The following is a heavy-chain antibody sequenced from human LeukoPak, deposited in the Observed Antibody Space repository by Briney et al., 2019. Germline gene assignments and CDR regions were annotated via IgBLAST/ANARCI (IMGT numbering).Heavy chain of an antibody. Sequence: GASVKVSCKASGGTFTSYAISWVRQAPGQGLEWMGGIIPIFGTANYAQKFQGRVTITADESTSTAYMELSSLRSEDTAVYYCARGSNYYDSSGLWGQGTLVTVSS. CDR1: GGTFTSYA. J-gene: IGHJ4*02. CDR3: ARGSNYYDSSGL. CDR2: IIPIFGTA. D-gene: IGHD3-22*01. V-gene: IGHV1-69*13.